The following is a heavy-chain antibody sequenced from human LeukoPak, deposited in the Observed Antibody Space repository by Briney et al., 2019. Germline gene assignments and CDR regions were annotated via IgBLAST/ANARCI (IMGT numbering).Heavy chain of an antibody. V-gene: IGHV4-34*01. Sequence: YPSETLSLTCAVYGGSFSGYYWSWIRQPPGKGLEWIGEINHSGSTNYNPSLKSRVTISVDTSKNQFSLKLSSVTAADTAVYYCAREIYYGSGSHAVQWGQGTLVTVSS. CDR3: AREIYYGSGSHAVQ. D-gene: IGHD3-10*01. J-gene: IGHJ4*02. CDR2: INHSGST. CDR1: GGSFSGYY.